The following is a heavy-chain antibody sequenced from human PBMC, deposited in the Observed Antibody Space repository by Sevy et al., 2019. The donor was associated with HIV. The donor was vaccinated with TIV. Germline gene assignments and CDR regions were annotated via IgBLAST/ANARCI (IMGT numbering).Heavy chain of an antibody. CDR2: IYYSGST. CDR1: GGSVSSGSYY. V-gene: IGHV4-61*01. J-gene: IGHJ6*02. Sequence: SEILSLTCTVSGGSVSSGSYYWSWIRQPPGKGLEWIGYIYYSGSTNYNPSLKSRVTISVDTSKNQFPLKLSSVTAADTAVYYCARDTPPNTVQNYYYYGMDVWGQGTTVTVSS. D-gene: IGHD4-17*01. CDR3: ARDTPPNTVQNYYYYGMDV.